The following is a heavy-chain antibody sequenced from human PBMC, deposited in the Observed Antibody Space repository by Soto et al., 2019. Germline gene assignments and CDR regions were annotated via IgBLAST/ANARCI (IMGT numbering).Heavy chain of an antibody. J-gene: IGHJ6*02. D-gene: IGHD2-2*01. Sequence: SETLSLTCTVSGGSVSSGSYYWSWIRQPPGKGLEWIGYIYYSGSTNHNPSLKSRVTISVDTSKNQFSLKLSSVTAADTAVYYCARGGRYCSSTSCYYYGMDVWGQGTTVTVSS. CDR1: GGSVSSGSYY. CDR2: IYYSGST. CDR3: ARGGRYCSSTSCYYYGMDV. V-gene: IGHV4-61*01.